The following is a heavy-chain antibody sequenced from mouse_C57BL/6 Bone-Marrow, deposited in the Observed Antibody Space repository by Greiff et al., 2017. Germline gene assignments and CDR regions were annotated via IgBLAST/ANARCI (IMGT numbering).Heavy chain of an antibody. CDR1: GYTFTSYW. V-gene: IGHV1-55*01. J-gene: IGHJ2*01. D-gene: IGHD4-1*01. Sequence: QVQLKQPGAELVKPGASVKMSCKASGYTFTSYWITWVKQRPGQGLEWIGDIYPTSGRTNYNEKFKNKAILTVDNSSNTAYMQLSGLTSEDYAVFYCDRSGRLGRSLDYWGQGTTLTVSS. CDR2: IYPTSGRT. CDR3: DRSGRLGRSLDY.